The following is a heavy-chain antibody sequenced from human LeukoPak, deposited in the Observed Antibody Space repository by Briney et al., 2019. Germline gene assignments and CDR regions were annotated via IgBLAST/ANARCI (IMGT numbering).Heavy chain of an antibody. J-gene: IGHJ3*02. CDR3: ARPQPRYYDFWSGYLDAFDI. V-gene: IGHV4-38-2*02. CDR2: IYHSGNT. Sequence: SETLSLTCTVSGYSISSSYYWGWIRQPPGKGLEWIGSIYHSGNTYYNPSLKSRVTISLDTSKNQFSLKLSSVTAADTAMYYCARPQPRYYDFWSGYLDAFDIWGQGTMVTVSS. CDR1: GYSISSSYY. D-gene: IGHD3-3*01.